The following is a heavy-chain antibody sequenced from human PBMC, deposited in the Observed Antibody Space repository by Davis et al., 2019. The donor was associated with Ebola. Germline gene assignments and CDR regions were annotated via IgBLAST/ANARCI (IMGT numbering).Heavy chain of an antibody. Sequence: AASVKVSCKASGYTFSDYKIHWVRQASGQGLEWMGWISAHNANPSYGQTFQGRLILTADTSTTTVYMDLSSLRSEDTALYYCTTPGGQDSGYDVFDIWGQGTMVTVSS. J-gene: IGHJ3*02. V-gene: IGHV1-18*01. CDR1: GYTFSDYK. CDR3: TTPGGQDSGYDVFDI. CDR2: ISAHNANP. D-gene: IGHD5-12*01.